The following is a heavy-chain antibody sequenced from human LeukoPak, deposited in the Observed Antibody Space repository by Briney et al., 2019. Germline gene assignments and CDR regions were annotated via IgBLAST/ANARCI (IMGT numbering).Heavy chain of an antibody. CDR3: GRVKEASALDI. CDR2: ISHDGSNK. J-gene: IGHJ3*02. D-gene: IGHD5-12*01. V-gene: IGHV3-30*03. CDR1: GFTFSSFG. Sequence: GGSLRLSCAASGFTFSSFGMHWVRQAPGKGLEWVAFISHDGSNKYYADSVKGRFAISRDNAKNSLYLQMNSLRAEDTAVYYCGRVKEASALDIWGKGTMVTVSS.